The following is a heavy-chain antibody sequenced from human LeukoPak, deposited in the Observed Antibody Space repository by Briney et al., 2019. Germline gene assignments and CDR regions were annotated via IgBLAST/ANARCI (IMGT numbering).Heavy chain of an antibody. D-gene: IGHD2-2*01. J-gene: IGHJ6*03. Sequence: GGSLRLSCAASGFTFSNAWMSWVRQAPGKGLEWVGCIKSKTDGGTTDYAAPVKGRFTISRDDSKNTLYLQMNSLKTEDTAVYYCTTCSSTSCRYYYYYMDVWGKGTTVTVSS. CDR1: GFTFSNAW. V-gene: IGHV3-15*01. CDR2: IKSKTDGGTT. CDR3: TTCSSTSCRYYYYYMDV.